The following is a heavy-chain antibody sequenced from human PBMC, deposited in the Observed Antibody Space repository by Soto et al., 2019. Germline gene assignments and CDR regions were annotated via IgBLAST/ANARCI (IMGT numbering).Heavy chain of an antibody. D-gene: IGHD1-1*01. CDR3: ARDILITTTPGAYYYGMDV. CDR1: GGSISSYY. V-gene: IGHV4-59*01. CDR2: IYYSGST. Sequence: SETLSLTCTVSGGSISSYYWSWIRQPPGKGLEWIGYIYYSGSTNYNPSLKSRVTISVDTSKNQFSLKLSSVTAADTAVYYCARDILITTTPGAYYYGMDVGGQGTTVTVSS. J-gene: IGHJ6*02.